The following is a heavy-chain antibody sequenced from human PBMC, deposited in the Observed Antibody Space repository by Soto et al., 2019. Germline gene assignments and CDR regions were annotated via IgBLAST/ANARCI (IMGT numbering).Heavy chain of an antibody. Sequence: SETLSLTCTVSGGSISSYYWSWIRQPPGKGLEWIGYIYYSGSTNYNPSLKSRVTISVDTSKNQFSLKMSSVTAADTAVYYSARGSYYDFWSGYQKVFDYWGQGTLVTVSS. CDR1: GGSISSYY. D-gene: IGHD3-3*01. V-gene: IGHV4-59*01. CDR3: ARGSYYDFWSGYQKVFDY. J-gene: IGHJ4*02. CDR2: IYYSGST.